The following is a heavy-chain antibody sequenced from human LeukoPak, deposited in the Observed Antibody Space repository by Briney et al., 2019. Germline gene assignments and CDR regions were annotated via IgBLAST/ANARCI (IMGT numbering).Heavy chain of an antibody. CDR1: GYSFTSHY. CDR2: INPRGTAT. D-gene: IGHD1-26*01. J-gene: IGHJ4*02. Sequence: ASVKVSCKASGYSFTSHYMHWVRQAPGQGLEWMGLINPRGTATRYAESFQGRLTLTRDLSTSTDYMELSSLRSEDTAVYYCARDEALSGSSHFDYWGQGTLVTVSS. V-gene: IGHV1-46*01. CDR3: ARDEALSGSSHFDY.